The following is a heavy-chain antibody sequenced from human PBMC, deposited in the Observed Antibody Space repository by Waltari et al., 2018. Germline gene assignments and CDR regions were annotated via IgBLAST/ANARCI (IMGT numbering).Heavy chain of an antibody. D-gene: IGHD6-13*01. CDR2: INHSGST. J-gene: IGHJ3*01. CDR3: ASAYSSSWYY. Sequence: QVQLQQWGAGLLKPSETLSLTCAVYGGSFSGYYWSWIRQPPGKGLEWSGEINHSGSTNYNPSLKSRVTISVDTSKNQFSLKLSSVTAADTAVYYCASAYSSSWYYWGQGTMVTVSS. V-gene: IGHV4-34*01. CDR1: GGSFSGYY.